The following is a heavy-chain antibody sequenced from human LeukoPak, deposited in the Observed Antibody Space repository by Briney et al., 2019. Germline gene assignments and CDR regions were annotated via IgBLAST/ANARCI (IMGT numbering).Heavy chain of an antibody. V-gene: IGHV3-23*01. D-gene: IGHD1-26*01. CDR2: ISTSGRAT. CDR1: GLAFSTYA. CDR3: AEEVGATYPTFDY. Sequence: SGESLRLSCAASGLAFSTYAMAWVRPAPKKGLQWVSIISTSGRATYYADSVEGRVTISRDNSKNTLYLQMNSLRAEDTAVYYCAEEVGATYPTFDYWGQGTLVTVSS. J-gene: IGHJ4*02.